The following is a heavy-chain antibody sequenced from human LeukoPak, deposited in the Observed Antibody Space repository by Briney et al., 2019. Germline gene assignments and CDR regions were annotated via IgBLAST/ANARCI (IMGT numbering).Heavy chain of an antibody. V-gene: IGHV1-46*01. CDR1: GYTFITYY. J-gene: IGHJ3*02. CDR2: INPDGGNT. CDR3: ALRQQLVRGIDAFDI. Sequence: ASVKVSCKASGYTFITYYMHWVRQAPGQGLEWVGQINPDGGNTRYAQKFQGRVTITADKSTSTAYMELSSLRSEDTAVYYCALRQQLVRGIDAFDIWGQGTMVTVSS. D-gene: IGHD6-13*01.